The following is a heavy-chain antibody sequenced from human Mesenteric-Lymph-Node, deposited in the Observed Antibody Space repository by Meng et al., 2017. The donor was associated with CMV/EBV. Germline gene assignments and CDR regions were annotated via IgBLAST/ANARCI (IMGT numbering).Heavy chain of an antibody. CDR3: AKGSTVLRFLEWMGDY. J-gene: IGHJ4*02. CDR2: IRYDGSNK. CDR1: GFTFSSYG. D-gene: IGHD3-3*01. V-gene: IGHV3-30*02. Sequence: GGSLRLSLPASGFTFSSYGMHWVRQAPGKGREWVAFIRYDGSNKYYADSVKGRFTISRDNSKNTLYLQMNSLRAEDTAVYYCAKGSTVLRFLEWMGDYWGQGTLVTVSS.